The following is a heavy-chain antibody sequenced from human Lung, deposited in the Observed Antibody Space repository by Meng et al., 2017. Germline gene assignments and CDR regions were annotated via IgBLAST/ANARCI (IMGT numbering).Heavy chain of an antibody. V-gene: IGHV3-9*01. D-gene: IGHD6-13*01. CDR3: AKDIFGSWYGGVDY. Sequence: SLKISCAASGFTFDDYAMHWVRQAPGKGLEWVSGISWNSGSIGYADSVKGRFTISRDNAKNSLYLQMNSLRAEDTALYYCAKDIFGSWYGGVDYWGQGTLVHRLL. CDR1: GFTFDDYA. CDR2: ISWNSGSI. J-gene: IGHJ4*02.